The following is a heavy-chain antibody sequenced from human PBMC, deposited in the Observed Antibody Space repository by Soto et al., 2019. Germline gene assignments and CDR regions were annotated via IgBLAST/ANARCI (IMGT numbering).Heavy chain of an antibody. J-gene: IGHJ4*02. V-gene: IGHV3-30*18. D-gene: IGHD6-13*01. CDR1: GFTFSSYG. Sequence: QVQLVESGGGVVQPGRSLRLSCAASGFTFSSYGMHWVRQAPGKGLEWVAVISYDGSNKYYADSVKGRFTISRDNSKNTLYLQMNSLRAEDTAVYYCAKDLFRQQLANFDYWGQRTLVTVSS. CDR3: AKDLFRQQLANFDY. CDR2: ISYDGSNK.